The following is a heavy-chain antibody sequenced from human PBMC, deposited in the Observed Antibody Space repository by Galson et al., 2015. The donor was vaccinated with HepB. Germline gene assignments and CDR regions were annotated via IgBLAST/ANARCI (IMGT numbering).Heavy chain of an antibody. CDR3: ARGANYDFWSGYYDFDY. Sequence: PPGKGLEWIGEINHSGSTNYNPSLKSRVTISVDTSKNQFSLKLSSVTAADTAVYYCARGANYDFWSGYYDFDYWGQGTLVTVSS. V-gene: IGHV4-34*01. J-gene: IGHJ4*02. D-gene: IGHD3-3*01. CDR2: INHSGST.